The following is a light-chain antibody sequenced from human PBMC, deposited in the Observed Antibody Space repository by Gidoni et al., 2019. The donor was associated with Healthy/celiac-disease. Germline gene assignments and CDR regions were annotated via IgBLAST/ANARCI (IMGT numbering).Light chain of an antibody. CDR1: QSISSY. CDR3: QQSYSTPLT. Sequence: QMTQSPSSLSASVGDRVTITCRASQSISSYLNWYQQKPGKAPKLLIYAASSLQSGVPSRFSGSGSWTDFTLTISNLQPEDFATYYCQQSYSTPLTFGGGTKVEIK. V-gene: IGKV1-39*01. J-gene: IGKJ4*01. CDR2: AAS.